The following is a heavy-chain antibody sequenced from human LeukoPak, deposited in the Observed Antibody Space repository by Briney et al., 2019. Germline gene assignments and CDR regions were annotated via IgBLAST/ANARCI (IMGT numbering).Heavy chain of an antibody. V-gene: IGHV3-9*01. CDR2: ISWNSGTK. Sequence: PGGSLRLSCAASGFTFGDYAMHWVRQAPGKGLEWVSGISWNSGTKVYADSVKGRFTISRDNVKKSLDLQMNSLRAEDTALYYCTKANSNWYFDLWGRGTLVFVSS. CDR1: GFTFGDYA. CDR3: TKANSNWYFDL. J-gene: IGHJ2*01.